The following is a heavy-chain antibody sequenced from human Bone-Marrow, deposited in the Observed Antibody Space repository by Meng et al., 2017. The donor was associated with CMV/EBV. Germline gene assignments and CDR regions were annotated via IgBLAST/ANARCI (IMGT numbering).Heavy chain of an antibody. CDR1: SFRAYY. J-gene: IGHJ2*01. D-gene: IGHD1-26*01. V-gene: IGHV4-34*01. CDR2: INHSGSP. Sequence: SFRAYYSRAIRQPPGKELVWIGEINHSGSPNYTPSLQSRVTISVDTSKNQFSLKLSSVTAADTAVYYCARYKTVVGATTDYWYFDLWGRGTLVTVSS. CDR3: ARYKTVVGATTDYWYFDL.